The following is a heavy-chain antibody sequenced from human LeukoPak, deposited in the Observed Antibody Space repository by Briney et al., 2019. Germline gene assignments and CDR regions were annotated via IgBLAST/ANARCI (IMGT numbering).Heavy chain of an antibody. CDR3: ARGYYDFWSGYRAEYYFDY. CDR2: ISRSSSYI. V-gene: IGHV3-21*01. CDR1: GFTFSTY. Sequence: GGSLRLSCAASGFTFSTYMTWGRQAPGKGLKWVSSISRSSSYIYYADSVKGRFSISRDNAKTSLYLQMTSLRAEDTAVYYCARGYYDFWSGYRAEYYFDYWGQGTLVTVSS. D-gene: IGHD3-3*01. J-gene: IGHJ4*02.